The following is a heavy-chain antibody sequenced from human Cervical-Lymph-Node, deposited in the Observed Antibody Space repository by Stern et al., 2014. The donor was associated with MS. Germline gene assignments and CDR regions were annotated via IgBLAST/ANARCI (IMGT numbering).Heavy chain of an antibody. J-gene: IGHJ4*02. CDR2: INPSGDTT. CDR3: ARGKDDSGSCADN. CDR1: GYTFSSDY. Sequence: QVQLLQPGAQVKKPGASVNVSCKVLGYTFSSDYVHWVRQAPGQGLEWMAMINPSGDTTSYAPKFQGRLTVTRDTSTSTVYMELSSLRSDDTAVYSCARGKDDSGSCADNWGQGTLVTVSP. V-gene: IGHV1-46*01. D-gene: IGHD1-26*01.